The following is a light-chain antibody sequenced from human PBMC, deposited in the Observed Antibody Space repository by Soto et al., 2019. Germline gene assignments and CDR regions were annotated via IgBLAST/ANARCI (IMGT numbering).Light chain of an antibody. J-gene: IGKJ3*01. CDR1: QGIRND. CDR3: LQPKSYPLP. CDR2: LAS. Sequence: DIQMTQSPPSLYASVGARVTITCRASQGIRNDLGWYQQRPGKAPKRLIYLASSMHSVVQSRFSGSGSGTEFTLPISRLQPESSANYYCLQPKSYPLPFGPGTKGDIK. V-gene: IGKV1-17*01.